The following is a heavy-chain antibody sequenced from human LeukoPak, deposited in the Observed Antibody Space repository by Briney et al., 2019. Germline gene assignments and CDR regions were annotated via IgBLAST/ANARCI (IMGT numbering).Heavy chain of an antibody. CDR2: IYHSGST. Sequence: SGTLSLTCTVSGYSISSGYYWGWIRQPPGKGLEWIGSIYHSGSTYYNPSLKSRVTISVDTSKNQFSLKLSSVTAADTAVYYCARGLIVVKDNWFDPWGQGTLVTVSS. CDR3: ARGLIVVKDNWFDP. D-gene: IGHD3-22*01. V-gene: IGHV4-38-2*02. J-gene: IGHJ5*02. CDR1: GYSISSGYY.